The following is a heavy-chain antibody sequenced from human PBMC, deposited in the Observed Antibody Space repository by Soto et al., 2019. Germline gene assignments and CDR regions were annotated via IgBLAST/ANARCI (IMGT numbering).Heavy chain of an antibody. Sequence: QITLNESGPTQVKPRQTLTLTCTFSGFSLTTIGVGVGWIRQSPGKAQEWLALICWDDDKRYSPSLKSRLTITKGTSKTPVDLTMADLDPADTATYYCAHRVLRTVLGLVTAIATYFDFWGQGTPVAVSS. CDR3: AHRVLRTVLGLVTAIATYFDF. CDR2: ICWDDDK. V-gene: IGHV2-5*02. CDR1: GFSLTTIGVG. D-gene: IGHD3-3*01. J-gene: IGHJ4*02.